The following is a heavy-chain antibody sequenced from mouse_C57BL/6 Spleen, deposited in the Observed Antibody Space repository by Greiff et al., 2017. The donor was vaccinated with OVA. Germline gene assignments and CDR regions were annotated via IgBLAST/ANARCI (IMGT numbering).Heavy chain of an antibody. CDR3: AREGEYYGSSPAWFAY. CDR1: GYSITSGYY. CDR2: ISYDGSN. D-gene: IGHD1-1*01. Sequence: EVQLQQSGPGLVKPSQSLSLTCSVTGYSITSGYYWNWIRQFPGNKLEWMGYISYDGSNNYNPSLKNRISITRDTSKNQFFLKLNSVTTEDTATYYCAREGEYYGSSPAWFAYWGQGTLVTVSA. V-gene: IGHV3-6*01. J-gene: IGHJ3*01.